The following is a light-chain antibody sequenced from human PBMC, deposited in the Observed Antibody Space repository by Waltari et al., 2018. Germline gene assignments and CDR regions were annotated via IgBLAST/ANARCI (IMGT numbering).Light chain of an antibody. CDR3: GTWNIGLSLWV. CDR1: FTNLANVP. V-gene: IGLV1-51*01. Sequence: QSVLPQPPSVSSAPGPKVTIHRPGSFTNLANVPSSSATPVSGAPPKTPTFYQQVPGASPKLLIYDNDKRPSGTPDRFSASNSGTSATLGITGVQTGDEADYYCGTWNIGLSLWVFGGGTRLTVL. J-gene: IGLJ3*02. CDR2: DND.